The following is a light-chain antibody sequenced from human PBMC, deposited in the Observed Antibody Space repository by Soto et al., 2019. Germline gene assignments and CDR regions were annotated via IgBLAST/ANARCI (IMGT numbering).Light chain of an antibody. J-gene: IGKJ4*01. CDR1: QGINSY. Sequence: DIQLTQSPSFLSASVGDRVTITCRASQGINSYITWYQQKPGKAPKLPIYAASTLQSGVPSRFSGSGSGTEFTLTISSLEPEHFAGYFCHHRGNWPLTFGGGTKV. CDR3: HHRGNWPLT. V-gene: IGKV1-9*01. CDR2: AAS.